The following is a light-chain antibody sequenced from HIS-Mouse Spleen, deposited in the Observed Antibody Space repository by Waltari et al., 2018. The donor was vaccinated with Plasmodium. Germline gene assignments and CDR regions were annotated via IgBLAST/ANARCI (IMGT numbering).Light chain of an antibody. Sequence: DIVMTQSPDSLAVPLGERATINCKSSQSVLYSSNNKNYLAWYQQKPGQPPKLLIYRASTRESGVPDRFSGSGSGTDFTLTISSLQAEDVAVYYCQQYYSTPLTFGGGTKVEIK. CDR2: RAS. CDR1: QSVLYSSNNKNY. J-gene: IGKJ4*01. V-gene: IGKV4-1*01. CDR3: QQYYSTPLT.